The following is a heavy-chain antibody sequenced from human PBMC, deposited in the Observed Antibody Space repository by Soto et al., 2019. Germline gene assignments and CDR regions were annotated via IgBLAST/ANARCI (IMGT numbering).Heavy chain of an antibody. CDR3: ARDGDYYDSSGFQRDYHYYGMDV. V-gene: IGHV1-69*01. CDR2: IIPMLGIA. Sequence: QVQLVQSGAEVKKPGSSVKVSCQASGGSFSDYAISWVRQAPGQGLEWMGGIIPMLGIADNAQKFQGRVIITADEYTSTVYLELGSLRSEDTAVYYCARDGDYYDSSGFQRDYHYYGMDVWGQGTTVTVAS. CDR1: GGSFSDYA. J-gene: IGHJ6*02. D-gene: IGHD3-22*01.